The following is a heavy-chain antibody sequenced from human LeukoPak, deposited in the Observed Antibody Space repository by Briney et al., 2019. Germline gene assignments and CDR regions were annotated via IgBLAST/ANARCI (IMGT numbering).Heavy chain of an antibody. J-gene: IGHJ4*02. Sequence: ASVNVSCKASGYTFTSYYMHWVRQAPGQGLEWMGIINPSGGSTSYAQKFQGRVTMTRDTSTSTVYMELSSLRSEDTAVYYCARDPNGEPVDYWGQGTLVTVSS. CDR3: ARDPNGEPVDY. V-gene: IGHV1-46*01. CDR2: INPSGGST. D-gene: IGHD1-14*01. CDR1: GYTFTSYY.